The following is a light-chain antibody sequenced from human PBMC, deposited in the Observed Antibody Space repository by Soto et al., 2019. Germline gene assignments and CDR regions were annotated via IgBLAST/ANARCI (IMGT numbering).Light chain of an antibody. CDR1: QSVTSR. CDR2: GAS. Sequence: DIQMTQSPSTLSASVGDRVTITCRASQSVTSRLAWYQQKPGKAPKLLIYGASNLESGVPSRFSGSGSGTECTLTISSLQPDDFATYYCQQYNSSALPFGGGTTVEIK. V-gene: IGKV1-5*01. J-gene: IGKJ4*01. CDR3: QQYNSSALP.